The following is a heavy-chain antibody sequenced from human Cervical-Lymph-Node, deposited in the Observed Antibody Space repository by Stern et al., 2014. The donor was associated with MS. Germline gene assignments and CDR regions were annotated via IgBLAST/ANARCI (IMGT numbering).Heavy chain of an antibody. J-gene: IGHJ4*02. V-gene: IGHV1-8*01. CDR3: VRGGYSYGFPFDY. CDR2: MNPKSGNT. CDR1: AFTFTSFD. D-gene: IGHD5-12*01. Sequence: PLVQSGAEVKKPGASVKVSCKAPAFTFTSFDINWVRQATGQGLEWRGWMNPKSGNTGYAQKFQGRVTMTRNTSISTAYMELSSLRSEDTAVYYCVRGGYSYGFPFDYWGQGTLVTVSS.